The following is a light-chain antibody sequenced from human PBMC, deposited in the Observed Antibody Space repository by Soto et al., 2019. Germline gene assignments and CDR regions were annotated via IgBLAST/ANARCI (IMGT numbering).Light chain of an antibody. CDR2: DTY. CDR1: QSVNTNY. Sequence: DIVLTQFPGTLSLSPGERATLSCRASQSVNTNYLAWYQQRPGQPPRLVVYDTYTRASGFPDRFSGSVSGTDFTLTINRLEPQDFAVYYCQLYRTSPWTFGQGTKVDIK. V-gene: IGKV3-20*01. CDR3: QLYRTSPWT. J-gene: IGKJ1*01.